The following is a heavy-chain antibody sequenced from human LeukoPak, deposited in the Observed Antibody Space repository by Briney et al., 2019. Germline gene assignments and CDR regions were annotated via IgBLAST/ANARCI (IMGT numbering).Heavy chain of an antibody. CDR1: GFTFSSYG. V-gene: IGHV3-33*06. CDR3: AKADGPDYGDYSFDY. J-gene: IGHJ4*02. Sequence: GRSLRLSCAASGFTFSSYGMHWVRQAPGKGLEWVAVIWYDGSNKYYADSVKGRFTISRDNSKNTLYLQMNSLRAEDTAIYYCAKADGPDYGDYSFDYWGQGTLVTVSS. D-gene: IGHD4-17*01. CDR2: IWYDGSNK.